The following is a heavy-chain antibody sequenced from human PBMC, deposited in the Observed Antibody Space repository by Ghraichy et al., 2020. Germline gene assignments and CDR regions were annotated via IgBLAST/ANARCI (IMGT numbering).Heavy chain of an antibody. CDR2: IRNKPDGYMT. J-gene: IGHJ4*02. D-gene: IGHD3-10*01. CDR1: GFTFSDHY. V-gene: IGHV3-72*01. CDR3: ARDQRSGETYSFFDY. Sequence: GGSLRLSCAASGFTFSDHYINWVRQAPGRGLEWVGRIRNKPDGYMTEYAASVTGRFTISRDDSKNSVYLQMHSLKTEDTAVYYCARDQRSGETYSFFDYGGQGTLVTVSS.